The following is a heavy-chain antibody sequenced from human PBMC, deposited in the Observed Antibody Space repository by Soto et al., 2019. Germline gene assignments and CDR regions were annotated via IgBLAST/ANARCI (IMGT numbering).Heavy chain of an antibody. CDR2: MSDSGST. J-gene: IGHJ4*02. CDR3: ARGSSTLIDS. CDR1: GASRRGND. Sequence: SETMCLTCTVAGASRRGNDWSWIRQPPGKGLEWIGYMSDSGSTNYNPSLESRVTMSVDTSKNQFSLILKSVTAADTAVYYCARGSSTLIDSWGQGLLVTVSS. V-gene: IGHV4-59*01. D-gene: IGHD6-13*01.